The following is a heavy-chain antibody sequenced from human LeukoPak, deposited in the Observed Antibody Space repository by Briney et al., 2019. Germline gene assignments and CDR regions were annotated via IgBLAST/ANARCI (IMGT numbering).Heavy chain of an antibody. D-gene: IGHD5-18*01. CDR3: AREEDSYGAEVFDY. CDR1: GFTFSSYA. CDR2: ISYDGSNK. J-gene: IGHJ4*02. V-gene: IGHV3-30*04. Sequence: GGSLRLSCAASGFTFSSYAMHRVRQAPGKGLEWVAVISYDGSNKYYADSVKGRFTISRDNSKNTLYLQMNSLRAEDTAVYYCAREEDSYGAEVFDYWGQGTLVTVSS.